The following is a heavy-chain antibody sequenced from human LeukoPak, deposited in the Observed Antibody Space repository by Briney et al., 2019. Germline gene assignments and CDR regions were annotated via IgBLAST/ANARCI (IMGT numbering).Heavy chain of an antibody. CDR3: AKDRGSYMPYYFDY. V-gene: IGHV3-23*01. CDR1: GFTGSHNY. Sequence: GGSLRLSCAASGFTGSHNYMSWVRQAPGKGLEWVSAISGSGGSTYYADSVKGRFTISRDNSKNTLYLQMNSLRAEDTAVYYCAKDRGSYMPYYFDYWGQGTLVTVSS. CDR2: ISGSGGST. D-gene: IGHD1-26*01. J-gene: IGHJ4*02.